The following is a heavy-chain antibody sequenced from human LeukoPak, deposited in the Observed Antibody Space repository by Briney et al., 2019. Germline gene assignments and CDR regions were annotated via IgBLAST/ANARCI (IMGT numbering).Heavy chain of an antibody. J-gene: IGHJ4*02. Sequence: ASVKVSCKASGYTFTGYYLHWVRQAPGQGLVWMGWINPNSGDTDYAQKFQGRVTMTKDASISTAYMELSRLRSDDTAVYYCARVNDFWRGYPLDYWGQGTLVTVSS. CDR3: ARVNDFWRGYPLDY. V-gene: IGHV1-2*02. CDR2: INPNSGDT. D-gene: IGHD3-3*01. CDR1: GYTFTGYY.